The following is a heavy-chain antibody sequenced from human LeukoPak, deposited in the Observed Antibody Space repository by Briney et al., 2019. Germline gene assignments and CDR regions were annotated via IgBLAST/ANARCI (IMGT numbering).Heavy chain of an antibody. CDR2: IIPIFGTA. J-gene: IGHJ4*02. CDR1: GGTFSSYA. V-gene: IGHV1-69*01. D-gene: IGHD3-16*01. CDR3: ARVGLHDLGGLFDY. Sequence: ASVEVSCKASGGTFSSYAISWVRQAPGQGLEWMGGIIPIFGTANYAQKFQGRVTITADESTSTAYMELSSLRSEDTAVYYCARVGLHDLGGLFDYWGQGTLVTVSS.